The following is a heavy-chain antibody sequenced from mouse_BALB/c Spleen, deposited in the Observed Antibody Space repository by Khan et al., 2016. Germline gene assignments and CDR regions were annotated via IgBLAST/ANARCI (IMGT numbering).Heavy chain of an antibody. D-gene: IGHD1-1*01. Sequence: QVQLQQPGTELVKPGASVKLSCKASGYAFTSYWMHWVRQRPGYGLEWIGKLDPSDSYTNYNQKFMGRATLTVDKSSTTAYMQFSGLTWEDSAVYDCARSPAVAAGDAVDYWGQGTSVTVSS. CDR2: LDPSDSYT. CDR3: ARSPAVAAGDAVDY. V-gene: IGHV1-69*02. CDR1: GYAFTSYW. J-gene: IGHJ4*01.